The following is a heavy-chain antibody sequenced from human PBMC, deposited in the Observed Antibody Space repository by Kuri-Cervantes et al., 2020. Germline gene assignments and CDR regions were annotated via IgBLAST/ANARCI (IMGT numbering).Heavy chain of an antibody. J-gene: IGHJ4*02. V-gene: IGHV4-59*01. CDR3: ARDFGLPFDY. Sequence: GSLRLSCNVSGGSMSSYYWSWIRQPPGKGLEWIGYIYDSGRTNYNPSLKSRVTISVDRAKNQFSLKLSSVTAADTAVYYCARDFGLPFDYWGQGTLVTVSS. CDR2: IYDSGRT. CDR1: GGSMSSYY. D-gene: IGHD3-3*01.